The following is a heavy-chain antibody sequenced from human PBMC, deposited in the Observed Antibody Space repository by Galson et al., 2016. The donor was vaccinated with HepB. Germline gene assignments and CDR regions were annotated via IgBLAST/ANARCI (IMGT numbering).Heavy chain of an antibody. V-gene: IGHV2-70*11. Sequence: PALVKPTQTLTLTCTFSGFSLNTSGMCVSWIRQPPGKALEWLARIDWDDDKYYRTSLKTRLTISKDTSRNQVVLSMTNMDPVDTATYYCARATYYDFWSGYPSRNYYGMDVWGQGTTVTVSS. CDR3: ARATYYDFWSGYPSRNYYGMDV. D-gene: IGHD3-3*01. CDR2: IDWDDDK. CDR1: GFSLNTSGMC. J-gene: IGHJ6*02.